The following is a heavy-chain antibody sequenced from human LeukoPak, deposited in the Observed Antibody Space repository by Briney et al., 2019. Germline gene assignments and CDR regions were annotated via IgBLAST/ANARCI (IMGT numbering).Heavy chain of an antibody. D-gene: IGHD3-3*01. V-gene: IGHV4-31*03. CDR3: ARSFTIFGVVGNWFDP. CDR2: IYYSGST. J-gene: IGHJ5*02. CDR1: GGSISSGGYY. Sequence: SETLSLTCTVSGGSISSGGYYWSWIRQHPGKGLEWIGYIYYSGSTYYNPSLKSRVTISVGTSKNQFSLKLGSVTAADTAVYYCARSFTIFGVVGNWFDPWGQGTLVTVSS.